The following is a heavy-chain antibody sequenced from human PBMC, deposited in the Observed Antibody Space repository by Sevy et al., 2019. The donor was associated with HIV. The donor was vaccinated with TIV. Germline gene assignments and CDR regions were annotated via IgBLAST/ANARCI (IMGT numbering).Heavy chain of an antibody. Sequence: SETLSLTCSVSAGSISAYYWSWIRQPPGKGLEWIAYIHDSGNSNYNPSLKNRVRISMDTSKNQCFLKVTSVTEADTAVYYCARAPPVRSGDDSLNWFDPWGQGILVTVSS. CDR3: ARAPPVRSGDDSLNWFDP. D-gene: IGHD5-12*01. J-gene: IGHJ5*02. CDR2: IHDSGNS. V-gene: IGHV4-59*01. CDR1: AGSISAYY.